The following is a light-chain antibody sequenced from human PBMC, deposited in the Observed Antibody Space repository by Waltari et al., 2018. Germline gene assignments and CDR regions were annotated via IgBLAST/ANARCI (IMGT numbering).Light chain of an antibody. J-gene: IGKJ4*01. V-gene: IGKV3-11*01. Sequence: IVLTQSPATLSLSPGESAILSCRASQSVSSSLAWYQQKPGQAPRLLIYDASNRATGIPARFSGSGSGTDFTLTISSLEPEDFAVYYCQQRSNWPLTFGGGTKVEIK. CDR2: DAS. CDR3: QQRSNWPLT. CDR1: QSVSSS.